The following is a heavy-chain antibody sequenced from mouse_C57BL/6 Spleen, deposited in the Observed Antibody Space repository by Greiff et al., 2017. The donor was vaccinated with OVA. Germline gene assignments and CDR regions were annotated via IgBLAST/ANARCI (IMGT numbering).Heavy chain of an antibody. D-gene: IGHD1-1*01. CDR1: GYTFTSYW. CDR3: ARSYYYGSSYEFFDV. CDR2: IDPSDSAT. Sequence: QVQLQQPGAELVRPGSSVKLSCKASGYTFTSYWMHWVKQRPIQGLEWIGNIDPSDSATPPNQKFKDKATLNVDKSSSTAYMQLSSLTSEDSAVYYCARSYYYGSSYEFFDVWGTGTTVTVSS. J-gene: IGHJ1*03. V-gene: IGHV1-52*01.